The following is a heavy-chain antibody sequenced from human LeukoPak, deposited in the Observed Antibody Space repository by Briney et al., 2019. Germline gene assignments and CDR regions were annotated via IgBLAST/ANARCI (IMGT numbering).Heavy chain of an antibody. J-gene: IGHJ6*02. V-gene: IGHV4-59*01. D-gene: IGHD1-26*01. CDR2: IYYSGST. CDR3: AGWELLHGMDV. Sequence: SETLSLTCTVSGGSIRSYYWSWIRQPAGKGLEWIGYIYYSGSTNYNPSLNSRVTISVDMSKNQVSLKVSSVTAADTAVYYCAGWELLHGMDVCGQGTTVTVSS. CDR1: GGSIRSYY.